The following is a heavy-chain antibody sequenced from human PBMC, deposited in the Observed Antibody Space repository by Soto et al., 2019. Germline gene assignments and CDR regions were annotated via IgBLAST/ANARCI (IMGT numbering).Heavy chain of an antibody. Sequence: RLSCAASGFAVSSNYMSWVRQAPGKGLEWVSVIYSGGSTYYADSVKGRFTISRDNSKNTLYLQMNSLRAEDTAVYYCARGLRYYYYGMDVWGQGTTVTVSS. CDR1: GFAVSSNY. CDR2: IYSGGST. CDR3: ARGLRYYYYGMDV. D-gene: IGHD5-12*01. J-gene: IGHJ6*02. V-gene: IGHV3-53*01.